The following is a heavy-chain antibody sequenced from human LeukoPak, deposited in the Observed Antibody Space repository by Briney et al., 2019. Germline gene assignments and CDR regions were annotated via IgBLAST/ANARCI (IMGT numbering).Heavy chain of an antibody. Sequence: GGSLRLSCAASGFTFSNYNMNWVRQAPGKGLEWVSSISRSSIYKYYADSVKGRFTISRDNSKNTLYLQMNRLRAEDTAVYYCARGRIVGATYADYWGQGTLVTVSS. D-gene: IGHD1-26*01. CDR1: GFTFSNYN. V-gene: IGHV3-21*04. CDR3: ARGRIVGATYADY. CDR2: ISRSSIYK. J-gene: IGHJ4*02.